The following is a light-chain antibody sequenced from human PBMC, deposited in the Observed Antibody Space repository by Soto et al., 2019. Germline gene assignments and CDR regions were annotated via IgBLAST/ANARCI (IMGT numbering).Light chain of an antibody. V-gene: IGKV3-20*01. Sequence: DIVLTQSPATLSLSPGDRATLSCRASQSVGTSLAWYKQQPGQAPRLLIYGASSRATGIPDRFSGSGSGTDFTLTISRLEPEDFAVYYCQQYGSSPTITFGQGTRLEIK. J-gene: IGKJ5*01. CDR2: GAS. CDR1: QSVGTS. CDR3: QQYGSSPTIT.